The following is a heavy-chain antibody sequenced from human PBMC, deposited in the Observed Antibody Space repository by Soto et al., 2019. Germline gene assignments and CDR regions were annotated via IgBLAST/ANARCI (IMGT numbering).Heavy chain of an antibody. CDR3: ACQTLAAGRYTEGD. D-gene: IGHD6-13*01. V-gene: IGHV6-1*01. CDR1: GDSVSSNNGA. J-gene: IGHJ6*02. CDR2: TYYRSKWYS. Sequence: SQSLSLTCAISGDSVSSNNGAWTWIRQSPSRGLEWLGRTYYRSKWYSDYALSMKCRITINPDTSKNQFSLQLNSVTPEDTAVYSCACQTLAAGRYTEGDWGQGTTVTVS.